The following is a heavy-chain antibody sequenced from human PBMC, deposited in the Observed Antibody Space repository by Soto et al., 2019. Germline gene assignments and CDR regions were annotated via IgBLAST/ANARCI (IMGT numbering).Heavy chain of an antibody. CDR2: ISGSGSAT. D-gene: IGHD1-26*01. CDR3: AKMPAYRSDY. J-gene: IGHJ4*02. CDR1: GFTFSTYT. Sequence: EVQLLESGGGLVQPGGSLRLSCDVSGFTFSTYTMSWVRQAPGKGLECVSSISGSGSATYYADSVKGRFTISRDNSKNTLYFQMNSLRAEDTAVYYCAKMPAYRSDYWGQGTLVTVSS. V-gene: IGHV3-23*01.